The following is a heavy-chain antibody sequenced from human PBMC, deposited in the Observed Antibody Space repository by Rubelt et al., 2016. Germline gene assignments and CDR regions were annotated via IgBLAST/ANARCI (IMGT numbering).Heavy chain of an antibody. CDR2: IHYSGST. D-gene: IGHD1/OR15-1a*01. J-gene: IGHJ6*02. CDR1: GGSISSYY. V-gene: IGHV4-59*01. CDR3: ARDNWDKVGQSWYFYGMDV. Sequence: QVQLQESGPGLVKSSETLSLTCTVSGGSISSYYWSWIRQPPGKGLEWIAYIHYSGSTKYDPSLKSRVTISVDTSKNQFSLGVNPGTAADTAVYYCARDNWDKVGQSWYFYGMDVWGLGTAVTVSS.